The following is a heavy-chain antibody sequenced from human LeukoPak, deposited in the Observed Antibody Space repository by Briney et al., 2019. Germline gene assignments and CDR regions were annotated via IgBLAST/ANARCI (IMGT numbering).Heavy chain of an antibody. D-gene: IGHD4-17*01. V-gene: IGHV3-30*04. J-gene: IGHJ4*02. CDR1: GFTFSNSA. Sequence: PGGSLRLSCAASGFTFSNSAMHWVRQAPGKGLEWVAVISYDGSNKYYADSVKGRFTISRDNSKNTLYLQMNSLRAEDTAVYYCAKDSTDYGDLGPHYWGQGTLVTVSS. CDR2: ISYDGSNK. CDR3: AKDSTDYGDLGPHY.